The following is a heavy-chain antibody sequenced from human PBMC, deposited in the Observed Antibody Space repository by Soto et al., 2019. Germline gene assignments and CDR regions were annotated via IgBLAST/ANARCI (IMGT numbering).Heavy chain of an antibody. CDR2: ITSAGSST. D-gene: IGHD7-27*01. CDR3: AGDVEHWVLIFDY. CDR1: GFTFSSYW. V-gene: IGHV3-74*01. Sequence: EVQLVESGGGLVQPGGSLRLSCAASGFTFSSYWMHWVRQAPGKGLVWVSRITSAGSSTSYADSVKGRFTISRDDAKNTLYLQMNSLRAGDTAVYYCAGDVEHWVLIFDYWGQGTLVTVSS. J-gene: IGHJ4*02.